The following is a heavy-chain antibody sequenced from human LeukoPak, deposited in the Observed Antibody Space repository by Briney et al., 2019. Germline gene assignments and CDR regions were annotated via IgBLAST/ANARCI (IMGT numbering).Heavy chain of an antibody. D-gene: IGHD5-12*01. Sequence: GGSLRLSCAASGFTFSSYAMSWVRQAPGKGLEWVSAISGSGGSTYYADSVKGRFTISRDNSKNTLYLQMNSLRAEDTAVYYCAKDSTESGYPTCFDYWGQGTLVTVSS. J-gene: IGHJ4*02. CDR1: GFTFSSYA. V-gene: IGHV3-23*01. CDR2: ISGSGGST. CDR3: AKDSTESGYPTCFDY.